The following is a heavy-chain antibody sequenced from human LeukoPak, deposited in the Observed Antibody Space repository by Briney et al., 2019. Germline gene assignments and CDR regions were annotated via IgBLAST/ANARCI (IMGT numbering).Heavy chain of an antibody. CDR2: ISGSGGST. CDR3: ARERYDYVWGSPFGYYGMDV. D-gene: IGHD3-16*01. J-gene: IGHJ6*02. CDR1: GFTFSSYA. Sequence: GGSLRLSCAASGFTFSSYAMSWVRQAPGKGLEWVSAISGSGGSTYYADSVKGRFTISRDNSKNTLYLQMNSLRAEDTAVYYCARERYDYVWGSPFGYYGMDVWGQGTTVTVSS. V-gene: IGHV3-23*01.